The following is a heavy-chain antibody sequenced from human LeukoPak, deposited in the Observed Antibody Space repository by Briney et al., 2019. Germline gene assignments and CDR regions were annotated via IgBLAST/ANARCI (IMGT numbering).Heavy chain of an antibody. CDR3: AGGGYSTYYFYYMDV. CDR1: GFTFSTYT. Sequence: GGSLRLSCAASGFTFSTYTMNWVRRAPGKGLEWISYISSSSGSIYFADSVKGRFTISRDNAKNSLYLQMNSLRAEDTAVYYCAGGGYSTYYFYYMDVWGKGTTVTVSS. CDR2: ISSSSGSI. D-gene: IGHD3-16*01. V-gene: IGHV3-48*04. J-gene: IGHJ6*03.